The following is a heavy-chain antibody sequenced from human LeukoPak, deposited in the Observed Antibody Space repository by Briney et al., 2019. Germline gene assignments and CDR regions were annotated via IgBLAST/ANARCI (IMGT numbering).Heavy chain of an antibody. CDR1: GGSISSGTYY. CDR3: AREYGYSYGHLDY. J-gene: IGHJ4*02. V-gene: IGHV4-39*07. D-gene: IGHD5-18*01. Sequence: SETLSLTCTVSGGSISSGTYYWAWIRQPPGRGLEWIGTIYHSGSTYYNPSLKTRVTISVDTSKNQFSLKLSSVTAADTAVYYCAREYGYSYGHLDYWGQGTLVTVSS. CDR2: IYHSGST.